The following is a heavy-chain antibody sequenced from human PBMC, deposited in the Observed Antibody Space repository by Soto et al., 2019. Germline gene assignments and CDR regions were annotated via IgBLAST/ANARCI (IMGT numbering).Heavy chain of an antibody. J-gene: IGHJ5*02. D-gene: IGHD3-10*02. V-gene: IGHV4-39*01. CDR2: VEYGGST. Sequence: QLQESGPGLVKPSETLSLTCTVSGGSIISSHFYWGWIRQPPGKGLEWIGSVEYGGSTYDNPSLTSRVTLSADTSKNQFSLKLTSVTAADTAIYYCARHVRGAVTMNWFDPWGHGTLVTVSS. CDR3: ARHVRGAVTMNWFDP. CDR1: GGSIISSHFY.